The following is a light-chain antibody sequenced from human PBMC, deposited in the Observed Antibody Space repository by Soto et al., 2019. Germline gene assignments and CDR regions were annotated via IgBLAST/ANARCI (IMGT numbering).Light chain of an antibody. CDR3: QQYIYWPWT. J-gene: IGKJ1*01. Sequence: EIVMTQSPATLSVSPGERATLSCRASQSVSSTLAWYQQKPGQAPWLLIYGASTRATGIPARFSGSGSGTEFTLTISSLQSEDFAVYYCQQYIYWPWTFGQGTKVEIK. V-gene: IGKV3-15*01. CDR1: QSVSST. CDR2: GAS.